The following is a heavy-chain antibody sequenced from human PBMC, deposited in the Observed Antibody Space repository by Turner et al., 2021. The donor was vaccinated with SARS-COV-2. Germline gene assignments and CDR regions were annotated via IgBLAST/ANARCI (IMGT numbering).Heavy chain of an antibody. D-gene: IGHD3-3*01. Sequence: QVQLVQSGAEVKKPGSSVKVSCKASGGTFSSYPISWVRQAPGQGLEWMGGIIPIFGTANYAQKFQGRVTITADESTSTAYMELSSLRSEDTAVYYCARDANDFWSGSYAYGMDVWGQGTTVTVSS. V-gene: IGHV1-69*01. CDR1: GGTFSSYP. CDR3: ARDANDFWSGSYAYGMDV. CDR2: IIPIFGTA. J-gene: IGHJ6*02.